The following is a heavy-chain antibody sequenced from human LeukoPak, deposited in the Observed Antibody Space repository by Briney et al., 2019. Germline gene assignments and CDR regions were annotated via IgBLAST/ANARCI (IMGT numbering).Heavy chain of an antibody. CDR1: GYTFTAYY. CDR2: MNPNSGGT. CDR3: ARGPYVPFPNWYFDL. V-gene: IGHV1-2*02. J-gene: IGHJ2*01. Sequence: ASVKVSCKTSGYTFTAYYIHWLRQAPGQGLEWMGWMNPNSGGTKYAQTFQGRVTMTRDTSISTAYMELSRLRSDDTAVYYCARGPYVPFPNWYFDLWGRGTLVTVSS. D-gene: IGHD3-10*02.